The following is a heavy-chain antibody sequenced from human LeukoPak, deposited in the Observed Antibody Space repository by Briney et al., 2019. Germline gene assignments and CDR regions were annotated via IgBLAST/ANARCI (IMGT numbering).Heavy chain of an antibody. CDR1: GFTFSTYE. CDR3: ARRSGFDY. Sequence: GGSLRLSCAASGFTFSTYEMNWVRPAPGKGLEWVACIATSGSAIYYADSVKGRFTISRDNAKNSLYLQMSSLRAEDTAVYYCARRSGFDYWGQGTLVTVSS. V-gene: IGHV3-48*03. D-gene: IGHD6-25*01. CDR2: IATSGSAI. J-gene: IGHJ4*02.